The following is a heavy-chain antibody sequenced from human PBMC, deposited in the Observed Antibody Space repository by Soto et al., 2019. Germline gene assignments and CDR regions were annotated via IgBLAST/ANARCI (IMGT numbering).Heavy chain of an antibody. CDR3: ARDWRYISSSPGSNWFDP. D-gene: IGHD6-13*01. J-gene: IGHJ5*02. CDR2: IYHSGST. CDR1: GYSISSGYY. V-gene: IGHV4-38-2*02. Sequence: PSETLSLTCAVSGYSISSGYYWGWIRQPPGKGLEWIGSIYHSGSTYYNPSLKSRVTISVDTSKNQFSLQLNSVTPEDTAVYYCARDWRYISSSPGSNWFDPWGQGTLVTVSS.